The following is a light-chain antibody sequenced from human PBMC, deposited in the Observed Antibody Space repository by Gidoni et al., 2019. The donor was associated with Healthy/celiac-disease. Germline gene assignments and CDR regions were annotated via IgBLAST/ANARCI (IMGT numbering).Light chain of an antibody. V-gene: IGKV3-15*01. CDR2: GAS. J-gene: IGKJ1*01. CDR1: QSVSSN. CDR3: QQYNSWPPWT. Sequence: EIALTQSPATLSVSPGGRATLSCRPSQSVSSNLAWYQQKPGQAPRLLIYGASTRATGIPARFSGSGSGTEFTLTISSLQSEDFAVYYCQQYNSWPPWTFXXXTKVEIK.